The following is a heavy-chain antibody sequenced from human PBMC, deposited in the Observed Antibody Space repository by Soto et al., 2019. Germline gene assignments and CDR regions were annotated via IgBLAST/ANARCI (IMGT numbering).Heavy chain of an antibody. V-gene: IGHV1-2*02. Sequence: ASVKVSCKASGFSFTGYYIHWLRQAPGQGLEWMGWINAHSGGTEYSQKFQGRVTLTRDASIATAYLTLTSLTSDDTALYYCAKDLTRQLAYWLDPWGQGTQVTVSS. CDR1: GFSFTGYY. J-gene: IGHJ5*02. D-gene: IGHD6-6*01. CDR3: AKDLTRQLAYWLDP. CDR2: INAHSGGT.